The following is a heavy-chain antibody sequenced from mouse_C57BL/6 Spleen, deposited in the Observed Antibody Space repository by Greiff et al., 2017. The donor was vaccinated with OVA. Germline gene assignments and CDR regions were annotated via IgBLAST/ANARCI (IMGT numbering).Heavy chain of an antibody. J-gene: IGHJ2*01. D-gene: IGHD1-1*01. CDR2: IYPRSGNT. V-gene: IGHV1-81*01. CDR3: ARDTTVVASPFDY. CDR1: GYTFTSYG. Sequence: VQRVESGAELARPGASVKLSCKASGYTFTSYGISWVKQRTGQGLEWIGEIYPRSGNTYYNEKFKGKATLTADKSSSTAYMELRSLTSEDSAVYFCARDTTVVASPFDYWGQGTTLTVSS.